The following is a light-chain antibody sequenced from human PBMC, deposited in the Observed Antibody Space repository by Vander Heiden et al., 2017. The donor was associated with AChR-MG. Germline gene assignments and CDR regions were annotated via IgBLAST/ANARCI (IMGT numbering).Light chain of an antibody. J-gene: IGLJ3*02. CDR1: NSYIGNNA. V-gene: IGLV1-36*01. CDR2: DDD. CDR3: AAWDDSRNGV. Sequence: QSVLTQPPSVSEAPRQRVTISCSGSNSYIGNNAVNWSQQLPGKAPKLLIYDDDRRPAGVSDRFSGSKSGTSASLAISGLQAEEEADYYCAAWDDSRNGVFGGGTKLTVL.